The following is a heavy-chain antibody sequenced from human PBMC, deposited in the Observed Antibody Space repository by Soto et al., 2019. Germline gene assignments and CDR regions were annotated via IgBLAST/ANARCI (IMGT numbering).Heavy chain of an antibody. J-gene: IGHJ4*02. CDR2: IYPSDSDT. CDR1: GYSFTNYW. Sequence: PGESLKISCKGSGYSFTNYWIGWVRQMPGKGLERMGIIYPSDSDTRYSPSFQGKVTISADKSMRTAYLQWSGMEASDTARYYCARQRAVAGTMIDSWGQGTLVTVSS. D-gene: IGHD6-19*01. V-gene: IGHV5-51*01. CDR3: ARQRAVAGTMIDS.